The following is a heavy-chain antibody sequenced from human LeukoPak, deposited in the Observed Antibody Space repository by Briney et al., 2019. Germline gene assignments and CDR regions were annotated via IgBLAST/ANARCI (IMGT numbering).Heavy chain of an antibody. CDR3: AKAIGSRPTLYFDY. Sequence: GGSLRLSCAASGFTFDDYAMHWVRHAPGKGLEWVSGISWNSGSIGYADSVKGRFTISRDNAKNSLYLQMNSLRAEDTALYYCAKAIGSRPTLYFDYWGQGTLVTVSS. CDR2: ISWNSGSI. V-gene: IGHV3-9*01. CDR1: GFTFDDYA. D-gene: IGHD3-10*01. J-gene: IGHJ4*02.